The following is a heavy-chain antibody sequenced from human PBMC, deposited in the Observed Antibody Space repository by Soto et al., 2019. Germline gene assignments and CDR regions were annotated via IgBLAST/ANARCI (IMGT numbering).Heavy chain of an antibody. CDR1: GFTLSNYG. J-gene: IGHJ3*02. V-gene: IGHV3-30*03. CDR3: ARQLGMGAFDI. Sequence: GGSLRLSCVASGFTLSNYGMHWARQAPGKGLEWVAVISYDGTNTYYADSVKGRFTISRDKSRNTLYLQMNSLRAEDTAVYYCARQLGMGAFDIWGQGTMVTVSS. D-gene: IGHD7-27*01. CDR2: ISYDGTNT.